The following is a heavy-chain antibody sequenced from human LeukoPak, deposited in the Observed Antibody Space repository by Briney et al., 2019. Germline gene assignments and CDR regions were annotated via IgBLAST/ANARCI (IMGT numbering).Heavy chain of an antibody. CDR2: IIPIFGTA. CDR3: ARDNYDSSGYSQLTMFDP. J-gene: IGHJ5*02. V-gene: IGHV1-69*13. Sequence: ASVKVSCKASGGTFSSYAISWVRQAPGQGLEWMGGIIPIFGTANYAQKFQGRVTITADESTSTAYMELSSLRSEDTAVYYCARDNYDSSGYSQLTMFDPWGQGTLVTVSS. CDR1: GGTFSSYA. D-gene: IGHD3-22*01.